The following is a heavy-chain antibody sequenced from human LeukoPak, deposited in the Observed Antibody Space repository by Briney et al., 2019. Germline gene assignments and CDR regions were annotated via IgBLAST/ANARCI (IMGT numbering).Heavy chain of an antibody. D-gene: IGHD2-2*01. Sequence: WASVKVSCKASGYTFTGYYMHWVRQAPGQGLEWMGWISAYNGNTNYAQKLQGRVTMTTDTSTSTAYMELRSLRSDDTAVYYCARASDCSSTSCLLDYWGQGTLVTVSS. CDR2: ISAYNGNT. V-gene: IGHV1-18*04. CDR1: GYTFTGYY. J-gene: IGHJ4*02. CDR3: ARASDCSSTSCLLDY.